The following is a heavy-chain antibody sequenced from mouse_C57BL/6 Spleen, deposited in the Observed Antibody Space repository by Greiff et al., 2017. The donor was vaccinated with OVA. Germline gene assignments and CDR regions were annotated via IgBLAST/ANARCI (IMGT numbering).Heavy chain of an antibody. V-gene: IGHV2-5*01. J-gene: IGHJ4*01. CDR1: GFSFTSYG. D-gene: IGHD1-1*01. CDR3: ARNRHYCSSYYAMDY. Sequence: VQLQQSGPGLVQPSQRLSITCTVSGFSFTSYGVHWVRQSPGKGLEWLGVIWSGGSTDYNAAFMSRMSITTDHSKRHGFLKMNSRQAEDAAIYFCARNRHYCSSYYAMDYWGQGTSVTVSS. CDR2: IWSGGST.